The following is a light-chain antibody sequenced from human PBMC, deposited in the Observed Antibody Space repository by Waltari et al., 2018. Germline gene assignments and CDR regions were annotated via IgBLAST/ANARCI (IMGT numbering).Light chain of an antibody. CDR1: EGISTY. Sequence: IQLTQSPSSLSASVGDKVTITCRASEGISTYLAWYHQQPGKAPKLLIYGASTLQSGVPSRFSGSGSGTDFTLTISSLQPGDFATYYCQQLDKYPLTFGGGTKVEIK. CDR3: QQLDKYPLT. V-gene: IGKV1-9*01. CDR2: GAS. J-gene: IGKJ4*01.